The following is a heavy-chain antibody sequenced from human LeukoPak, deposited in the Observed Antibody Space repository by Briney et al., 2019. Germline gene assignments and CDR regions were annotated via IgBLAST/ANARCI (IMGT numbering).Heavy chain of an antibody. CDR2: INHSGST. J-gene: IGHJ5*02. D-gene: IGHD3-9*01. Sequence: PSETLSLTCAVYGGSFSGYYWSWIRQPPGKGLEWIGEINHSGSTNYNPSLESRVTISVDTSKNQFSLKLSSVTAADTAVYYCARQRKLRYFDWLRSGWFDPWGQGTLVTVSS. CDR1: GGSFSGYY. V-gene: IGHV4-34*01. CDR3: ARQRKLRYFDWLRSGWFDP.